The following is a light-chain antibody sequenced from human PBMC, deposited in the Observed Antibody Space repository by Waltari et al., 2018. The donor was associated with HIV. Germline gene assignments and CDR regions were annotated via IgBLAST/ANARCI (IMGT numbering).Light chain of an antibody. CDR3: AAWDDSLSAWV. CDR2: RND. Sequence: QSVLTQPPSASGTPGQRVSISCSGSSSNIGSNYVYWYQQLPGTAPKLLMYRNDERPSGVPDRFSGSKSGTSASLAISGLRSEDEADYYCAAWDDSLSAWVFGGGTKVTVL. J-gene: IGLJ3*02. CDR1: SSNIGSNY. V-gene: IGLV1-47*01.